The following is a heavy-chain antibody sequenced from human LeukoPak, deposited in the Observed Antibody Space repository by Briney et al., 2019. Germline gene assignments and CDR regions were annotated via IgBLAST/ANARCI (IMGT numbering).Heavy chain of an antibody. V-gene: IGHV3-53*01. Sequence: GGSLRLSCAASGFSVSSNYISWVRQAPGKGLEWVSVIYSDGSTKYADSVKARLTISRDNSKNTVYLQMNSLRVEDTAVYYCARATLDNWGQGTLVTVSS. J-gene: IGHJ4*02. CDR1: GFSVSSNY. CDR3: ARATLDN. CDR2: IYSDGST.